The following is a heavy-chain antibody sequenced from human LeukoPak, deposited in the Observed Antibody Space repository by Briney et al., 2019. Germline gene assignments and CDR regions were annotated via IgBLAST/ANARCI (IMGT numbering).Heavy chain of an antibody. J-gene: IGHJ4*02. CDR1: GFTFSSYG. Sequence: GTSLKLSCATSGFTFSSYGMHWVRHAPGKGLEWVAAIQFDGTKTYYADSVKGRSTISRDDSKNTVYLQMNSLRAEDTAVYYCSRDLSYGSLDSWGQGTLLTVSS. V-gene: IGHV3-30*12. D-gene: IGHD5-18*01. CDR2: IQFDGTKT. CDR3: SRDLSYGSLDS.